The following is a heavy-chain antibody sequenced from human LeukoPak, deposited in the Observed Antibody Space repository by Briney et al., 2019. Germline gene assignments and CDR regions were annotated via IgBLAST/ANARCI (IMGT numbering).Heavy chain of an antibody. Sequence: ASVKVSCKSSGYTFTSNYMHWVRQAPGQGLEWMGIINPSGGSTSYTQKLQGRVTMTSDTSTSTVYMELSSLRSEDTAMYFCARDRIAGTYFFDYWGQGTLVTVSS. CDR3: ARDRIAGTYFFDY. CDR1: GYTFTSNY. CDR2: INPSGGST. V-gene: IGHV1-46*01. J-gene: IGHJ4*02. D-gene: IGHD6-13*01.